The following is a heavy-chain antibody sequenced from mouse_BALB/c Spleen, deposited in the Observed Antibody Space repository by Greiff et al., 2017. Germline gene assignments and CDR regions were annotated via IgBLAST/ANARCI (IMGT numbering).Heavy chain of an antibody. CDR1: GFNIKDSY. CDR3: AGITGPFAY. Sequence: EVQLQQSGAELVKPGASVKLSCTASGFNIKDSYMHWVKQTPEQGLEWIGRIDPANGNTKYDPKFQGKATITADTSSNTAYLQLSSLTSEDAADYYCAGITGPFAYWGQGTLVTVSA. D-gene: IGHD1-1*01. V-gene: IGHV14-3*02. CDR2: IDPANGNT. J-gene: IGHJ3*01.